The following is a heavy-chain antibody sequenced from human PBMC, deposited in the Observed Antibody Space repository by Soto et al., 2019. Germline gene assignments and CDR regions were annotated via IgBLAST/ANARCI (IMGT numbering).Heavy chain of an antibody. V-gene: IGHV4-30-4*01. D-gene: IGHD7-27*01. CDR1: GDSISNLDYF. Sequence: SETLSLTCSVSGDSISNLDYFWAWIRQPPGQALEYIGYIYKSATTYYNPSLESRVAISVDTSKSQFSLNVTSVTAADTAVYFCARGRYCLTGRCFPNWFDSWGQGTLVTVSS. J-gene: IGHJ5*01. CDR3: ARGRYCLTGRCFPNWFDS. CDR2: IYKSATT.